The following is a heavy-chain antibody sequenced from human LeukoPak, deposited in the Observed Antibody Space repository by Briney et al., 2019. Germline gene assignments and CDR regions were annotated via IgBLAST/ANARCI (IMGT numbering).Heavy chain of an antibody. CDR1: GGTFSSYA. J-gene: IGHJ6*03. CDR3: AKSSGGFGELNLVRYHYMDV. V-gene: IGHV1-69*06. D-gene: IGHD3-10*01. Sequence: SVKVSCKASGGTFSSYAISWVRQAPGQGLEWMGGIIPIFGTANYAQKFQGRVTITADKSTSTAYMELSSLRSEDTAVYYCAKSSGGFGELNLVRYHYMDVWGKGTTVTISS. CDR2: IIPIFGTA.